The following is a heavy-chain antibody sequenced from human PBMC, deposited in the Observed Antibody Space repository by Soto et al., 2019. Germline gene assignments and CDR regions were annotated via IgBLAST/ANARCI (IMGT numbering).Heavy chain of an antibody. CDR1: GFTFSTYA. CDR3: AKDRTGYSSGWYEGARSYFDY. CDR2: ISGSGGST. Sequence: EVQLLESGGGLVQPGGSLRLSCAASGFTFSTYAMSWVRQAPGKGLERVSAISGSGGSTSYADSVKGRFTISRDNSKNTLYVQMNSLRPEDTAVYYCAKDRTGYSSGWYEGARSYFDYWGQGTLVTVSS. J-gene: IGHJ4*02. D-gene: IGHD6-19*01. V-gene: IGHV3-23*01.